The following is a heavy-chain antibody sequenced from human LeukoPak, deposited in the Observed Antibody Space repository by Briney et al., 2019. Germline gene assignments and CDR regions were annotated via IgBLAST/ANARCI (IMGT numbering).Heavy chain of an antibody. J-gene: IGHJ1*01. Sequence: GGSLRLSCAASGFTFSNYARTWVRQAPGRGLEWVSSISGAGTYYADSVKGRFSISRDNYKNTLYLQMSRLRADDTAVYYCARDPNGNYVGAFDFQRWGQGTLVTVSS. D-gene: IGHD4-17*01. V-gene: IGHV3-23*01. CDR1: GFTFSNYA. CDR3: ARDPNGNYVGAFDFQR. CDR2: ISGAGT.